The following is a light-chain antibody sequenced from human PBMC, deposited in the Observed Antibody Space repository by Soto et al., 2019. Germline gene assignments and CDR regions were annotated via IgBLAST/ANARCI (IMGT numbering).Light chain of an antibody. CDR3: HQYLSYPYT. Sequence: AIRMTQSPSSFSASTGDRVTITCRARQGISSDLTWYQQKPGKAPKLLIYAAATLQRGAPSRFSASGSRTDFTLTISRLQSEDFATYYCHQYLSYPYTFGQGTKLEI. CDR1: QGISSD. CDR2: AAA. J-gene: IGKJ2*01. V-gene: IGKV1-8*01.